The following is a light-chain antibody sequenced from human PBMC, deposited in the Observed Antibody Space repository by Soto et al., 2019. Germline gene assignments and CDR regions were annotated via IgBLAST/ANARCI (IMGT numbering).Light chain of an antibody. V-gene: IGLV2-14*01. CDR1: SSDIGGYNY. CDR3: SSYKTSSTVVV. Sequence: QSALTQPASVSGSPGQSITISCTGTSSDIGGYNYVSWYQQYPGKAPKLMIFGVSDRPSGVSNRFSGSKSGTTASLTISGLQAEDEADDYCSSYKTSSTVVVFGGGTRSPS. J-gene: IGLJ2*01. CDR2: GVS.